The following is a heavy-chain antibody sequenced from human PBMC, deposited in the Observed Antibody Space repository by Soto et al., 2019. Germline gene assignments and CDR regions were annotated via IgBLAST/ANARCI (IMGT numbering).Heavy chain of an antibody. J-gene: IGHJ6*02. CDR3: ARGGSGAGIYYYGMDV. CDR2: IIPILGIA. V-gene: IGHV1-69*02. Sequence: SVKVSCKASGYTFTSYTISWVRQAPGQGLEWMGRIIPILGIANYAQKFQGRVTITADKSTSTAYMELSSLRSEDTAVYYCARGGSGAGIYYYGMDVWGQGTTVTVSS. CDR1: GYTFTSYT. D-gene: IGHD3-16*01.